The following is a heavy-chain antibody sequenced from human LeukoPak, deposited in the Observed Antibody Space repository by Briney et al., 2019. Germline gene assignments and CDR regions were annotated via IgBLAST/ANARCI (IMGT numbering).Heavy chain of an antibody. CDR3: ARHYRLIVVVPAAISV. CDR2: INHSGST. Sequence: SETRSLTCAVYGGSFSGYYWSWIRQPPGKGLEWIGEINHSGSTNYNPSLKSRVTISVDTSKNQFSLKLSSVTAADTAVYYCARHYRLIVVVPAAISVWGQGTLVTVSS. V-gene: IGHV4-34*01. D-gene: IGHD2-2*01. CDR1: GGSFSGYY. J-gene: IGHJ4*02.